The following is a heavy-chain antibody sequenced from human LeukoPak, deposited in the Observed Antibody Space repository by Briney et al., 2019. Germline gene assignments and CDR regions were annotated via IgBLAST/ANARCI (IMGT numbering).Heavy chain of an antibody. D-gene: IGHD2-2*01. V-gene: IGHV3-7*01. Sequence: GGSLRLSCAASGFTFSRHYMTWVRQAPGKGLEWVASINQDGSEKSYVDSVKGRFTFSRDNAKNSVYLQMNSLRGDDTVVYYCARDGVPAAFDYWGQGTLVTVSS. CDR3: ARDGVPAAFDY. J-gene: IGHJ4*02. CDR2: INQDGSEK. CDR1: GFTFSRHY.